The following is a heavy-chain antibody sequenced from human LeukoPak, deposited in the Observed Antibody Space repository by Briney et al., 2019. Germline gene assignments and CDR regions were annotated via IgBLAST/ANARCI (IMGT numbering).Heavy chain of an antibody. D-gene: IGHD4-11*01. V-gene: IGHV3-48*04. Sequence: PGGSLRLSCAASGFMFSDYSMNWVRQAPGKGLEWISYVGIRSGNTKYADSVKGRFTISGDSAKNSVYLQMNNLRVEDTALYYCARDHNYAFDNWGQGTLVTVSS. CDR1: GFMFSDYS. J-gene: IGHJ4*02. CDR2: VGIRSGNT. CDR3: ARDHNYAFDN.